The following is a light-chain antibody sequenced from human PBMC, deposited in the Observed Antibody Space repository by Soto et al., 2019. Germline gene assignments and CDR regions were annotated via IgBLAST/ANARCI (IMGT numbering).Light chain of an antibody. CDR1: SSDVGAYNY. Sequence: QSVLTQPASVSGSPGQSITISCTGTSSDVGAYNYVSWYQQHPGKAPKLMIYEVSNRPSGVSNRFSGSKSGNTASLTISGLKAEDEADYHCSAYTSSRTPVFGTGTKATVL. V-gene: IGLV2-14*01. CDR2: EVS. J-gene: IGLJ1*01. CDR3: SAYTSSRTPV.